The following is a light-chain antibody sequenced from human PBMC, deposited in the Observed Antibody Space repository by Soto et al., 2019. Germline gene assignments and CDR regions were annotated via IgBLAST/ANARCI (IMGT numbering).Light chain of an antibody. CDR1: SGDVGGYNY. J-gene: IGLJ1*01. CDR2: DVS. Sequence: QSVLTQPASVSGSPGQSITISCTGTSGDVGGYNYVSWYQHHPGKAPKLMIFDVSNRPSGVSNRFSGSKSGNTASLTISGLQPGDEADYYCSSYTTSNTRQIVFGTGTKVTVL. V-gene: IGLV2-14*03. CDR3: SSYTTSNTRQIV.